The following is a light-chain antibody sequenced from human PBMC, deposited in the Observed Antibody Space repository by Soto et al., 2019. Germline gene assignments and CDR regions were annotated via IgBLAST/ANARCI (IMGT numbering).Light chain of an antibody. CDR2: GAS. V-gene: IGKV3-20*01. CDR1: QSVSSSY. J-gene: IGKJ5*01. Sequence: EIVLTQSPATLSLSPGERATLSCRASQSVSSSYLAWYQQKPGQAPRLLIYGASSRATGIPDRVSGSGSGTDFTLTISRLEPEDFAVYYCQQYGSSTITFGQGTRMEIK. CDR3: QQYGSSTIT.